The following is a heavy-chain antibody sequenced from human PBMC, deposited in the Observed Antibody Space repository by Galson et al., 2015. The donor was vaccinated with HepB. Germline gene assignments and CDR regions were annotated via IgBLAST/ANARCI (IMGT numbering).Heavy chain of an antibody. Sequence: SLRLSCAASGFTFSRYAIDWVRQAPGKGLEWVACTSSSSSYIYYADAVKGRFTISRDNAKNSLYLQMNSLRAEDTAVYYCARDPGGEYFDYWGQGTLVTVSS. CDR1: GFTFSRYA. D-gene: IGHD6-25*01. CDR2: TSSSSSYI. V-gene: IGHV3-21*01. J-gene: IGHJ4*02. CDR3: ARDPGGEYFDY.